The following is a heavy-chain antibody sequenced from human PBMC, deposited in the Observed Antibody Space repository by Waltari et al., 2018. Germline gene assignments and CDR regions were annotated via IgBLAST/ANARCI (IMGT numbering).Heavy chain of an antibody. V-gene: IGHV3-21*01. CDR2: ISSSSSYI. Sequence: EVQLVESGGGLVKPGGSLRLSCAASGFTFSSYSLTWVRQAPGKGLEWVSSISSSSSYIYYADSVKGRFTISRDNAKNSLYLQMNSLRAEDTAVYYCARDPGYDFWSGRTHNDYWGQGTLVTVSS. J-gene: IGHJ4*02. D-gene: IGHD3-3*01. CDR3: ARDPGYDFWSGRTHNDY. CDR1: GFTFSSYS.